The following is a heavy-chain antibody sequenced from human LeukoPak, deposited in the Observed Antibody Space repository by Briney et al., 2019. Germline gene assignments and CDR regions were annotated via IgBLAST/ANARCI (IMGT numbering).Heavy chain of an antibody. CDR3: ARADCGGDCYFVDDY. V-gene: IGHV3-48*03. CDR1: GFTFSSYE. J-gene: IGHJ4*02. Sequence: PGGSLRLSCAASGFTFSSYEMNWVRQAPGKGLEWASYISSSGSTIYYADSVKGRFTISRDNAKNSLYLQMNSLRAEDTAVYYCARADCGGDCYFVDDYWGQGTLVTVSS. D-gene: IGHD2-21*02. CDR2: ISSSGSTI.